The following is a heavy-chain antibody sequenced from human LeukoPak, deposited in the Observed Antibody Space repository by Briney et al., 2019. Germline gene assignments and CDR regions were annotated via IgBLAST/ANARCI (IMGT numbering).Heavy chain of an antibody. Sequence: PGGSLRLSCAASGFTFSGYGIHWVRQAPGKGLEWVAVIWHDGSAEFYADSVKGRFRISRDDSKNTVYLQVNSLTAEDTARYYCAKDTTGGWSGYFDSWGQGTLVTVSS. CDR3: AKDTTGGWSGYFDS. V-gene: IGHV3-33*06. CDR1: GFTFSGYG. CDR2: IWHDGSAE. J-gene: IGHJ4*02. D-gene: IGHD6-19*01.